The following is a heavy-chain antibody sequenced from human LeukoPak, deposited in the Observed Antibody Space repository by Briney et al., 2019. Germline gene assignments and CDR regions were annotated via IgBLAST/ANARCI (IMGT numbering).Heavy chain of an antibody. Sequence: GGSLRLSCAASGFTFSSYAMNWVRQAPGKGLEWVAVISYDGSNKYYADSVKGRFTISRDNSKNTLYLQMNSLRAEDTAVYYCARDPSRLRVYSNFDYWGQGTLVTVSS. CDR3: ARDPSRLRVYSNFDY. CDR1: GFTFSSYA. D-gene: IGHD4-11*01. V-gene: IGHV3-30*04. J-gene: IGHJ4*02. CDR2: ISYDGSNK.